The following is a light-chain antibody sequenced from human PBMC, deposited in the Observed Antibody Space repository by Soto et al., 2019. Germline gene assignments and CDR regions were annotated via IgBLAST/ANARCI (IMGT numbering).Light chain of an antibody. V-gene: IGKV1-39*01. J-gene: IGKJ4*01. CDR1: QSITTY. Sequence: DIQMTQSPSSLSASVGDRVTITGRASQSITTYLNWYRQKPGKAPKLLIYAASSLQSGVPSRFSGSGSETGFTLSISSLQPEDFATYFCQQIYSAPLTFGGGTKVDIK. CDR3: QQIYSAPLT. CDR2: AAS.